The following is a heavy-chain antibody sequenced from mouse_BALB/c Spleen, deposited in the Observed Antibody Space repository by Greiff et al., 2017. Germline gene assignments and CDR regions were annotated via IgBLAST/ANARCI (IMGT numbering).Heavy chain of an antibody. CDR1: GFTFSSYA. Sequence: EVQVVESGGGLVKPGGSLKLSCAASGFTFSSYAMSWVRQTPEKRLEWVASISSGGSTYYPDSVKGRFTISRDNARNILYLQMSSLRSEDTAMYYCARGQEVYDGYFYYFDYWGQGTTLTVSA. CDR2: ISSGGST. V-gene: IGHV5-6-5*01. J-gene: IGHJ2*01. D-gene: IGHD2-3*01. CDR3: ARGQEVYDGYFYYFDY.